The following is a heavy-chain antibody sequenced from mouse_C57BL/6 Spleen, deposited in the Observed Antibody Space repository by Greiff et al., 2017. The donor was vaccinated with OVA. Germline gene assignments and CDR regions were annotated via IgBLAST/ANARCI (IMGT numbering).Heavy chain of an antibody. V-gene: IGHV1-69*01. CDR1: GYTFTSYW. CDR3: ARASYYGSSYWYFDV. CDR2: IDPSDSYT. D-gene: IGHD1-1*01. Sequence: QVHVKQPGAELVMPGASVKLSCKASGYTFTSYWMHWVKQRPGQGLEWIGEIDPSDSYTNYNQKFKGKSTLTVDKSSSTAYMQLSSLTSEDSAVYYCARASYYGSSYWYFDVWGTGTTVTVSS. J-gene: IGHJ1*03.